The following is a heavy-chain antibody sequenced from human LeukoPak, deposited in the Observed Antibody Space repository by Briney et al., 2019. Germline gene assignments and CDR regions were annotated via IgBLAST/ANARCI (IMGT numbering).Heavy chain of an antibody. CDR2: ISSSGSTI. CDR3: ARDPEYYDSSGTFDY. Sequence: AGGSLRLSCAPSGFTFSHYYMSWIRHAPGKGLEWVSYISSSGSTIYHADSVEGRFTISRDNANNSLYLQMNRLRAEDTAVYYCARDPEYYDSSGTFDYWGQGTLVTVSS. CDR1: GFTFSHYY. V-gene: IGHV3-11*01. D-gene: IGHD3-22*01. J-gene: IGHJ4*02.